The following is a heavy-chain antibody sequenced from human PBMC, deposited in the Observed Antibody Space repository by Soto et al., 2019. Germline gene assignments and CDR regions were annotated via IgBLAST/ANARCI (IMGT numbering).Heavy chain of an antibody. Sequence: PSETLSLTCAVSGGSISSSNWWSWVRQPPGKGLEWIGEIYHSGSTNYNPSLKSRVTISVDKPKNQFSLKLSSVTAADTAVYYCAREGLGGNYYGSRMDVWGQGTTVTVSS. CDR3: AREGLGGNYYGSRMDV. CDR1: GGSISSSNW. J-gene: IGHJ6*02. V-gene: IGHV4-4*02. CDR2: IYHSGST. D-gene: IGHD3-10*01.